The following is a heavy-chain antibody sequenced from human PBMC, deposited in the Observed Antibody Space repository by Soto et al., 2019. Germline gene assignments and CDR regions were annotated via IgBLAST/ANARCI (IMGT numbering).Heavy chain of an antibody. CDR1: GFTFSSYA. J-gene: IGHJ3*02. CDR2: VLGGGGST. Sequence: GGSLRLSCGASGFTFSSYAMIWVRQTPGKGLEWVSGVLGGGGSTFYADSVKGRFTISRDNSKNTLYVQMNSLRAEDTAIYYCARKGPPRDAFDIWGQGTMVTVSS. V-gene: IGHV3-23*01. CDR3: ARKGPPRDAFDI.